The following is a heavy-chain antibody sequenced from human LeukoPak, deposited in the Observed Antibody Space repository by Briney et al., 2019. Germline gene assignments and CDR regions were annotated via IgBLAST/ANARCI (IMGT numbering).Heavy chain of an antibody. Sequence: PGGSLRLPCAASGFAFSSYWMHWVRQVPGKGLVWLSRISGDGSYTKYADSVKGRFTISRDSAQNTLFLQMNSLSAEDTAVYFCARDKSEYDSSGRGDYWGQGTLVTVSS. CDR1: GFAFSSYW. D-gene: IGHD3-22*01. V-gene: IGHV3-74*03. J-gene: IGHJ4*02. CDR3: ARDKSEYDSSGRGDY. CDR2: ISGDGSYT.